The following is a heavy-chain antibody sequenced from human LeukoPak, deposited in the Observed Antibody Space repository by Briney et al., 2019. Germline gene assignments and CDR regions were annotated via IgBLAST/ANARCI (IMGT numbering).Heavy chain of an antibody. CDR3: ARSDSSGYYVDY. V-gene: IGHV3-74*01. D-gene: IGHD3-22*01. CDR2: IYSDGSST. Sequence: PGGSLRLSCAASGITLSSYWMHWVRQAPGKGLVWVSRIYSDGSSTNYADSVKGRFTISRDNAKNTLYLQMNSLRAEDTALYYCARSDSSGYYVDYWGQGTLVTVSS. CDR1: GITLSSYW. J-gene: IGHJ4*02.